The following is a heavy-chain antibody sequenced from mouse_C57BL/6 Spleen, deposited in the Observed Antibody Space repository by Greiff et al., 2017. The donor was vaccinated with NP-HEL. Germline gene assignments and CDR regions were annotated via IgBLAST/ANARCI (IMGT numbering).Heavy chain of an antibody. CDR3: TTTVHYYAMDY. D-gene: IGHD1-1*01. J-gene: IGHJ4*01. CDR1: GYTFTDYE. Sequence: QVQLKQSGAELVRPGASVTLSCKASGYTFTDYEMHWVKQTPVHGLEWIGAIDPETGGTAYNQKFKGKAILTADKSSSTAYMELRSLTSEDSAVYYCTTTVHYYAMDYWGQGTSVTVSS. V-gene: IGHV1-15*01. CDR2: IDPETGGT.